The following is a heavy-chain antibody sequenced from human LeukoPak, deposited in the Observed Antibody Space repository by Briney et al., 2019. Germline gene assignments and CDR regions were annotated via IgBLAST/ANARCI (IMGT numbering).Heavy chain of an antibody. Sequence: PSETLSLTCTVSGGSISSSSYYWGWIRQPPGKGLEWVGSIYYSGSTYYNPSLKSRVTISVDTSKNQFSLKLSSVTAADTAVYYCANLSPARGSYPGAFDIWGQGTMVTVSS. CDR1: GGSISSSSYY. J-gene: IGHJ3*02. V-gene: IGHV4-39*07. CDR3: ANLSPARGSYPGAFDI. CDR2: IYYSGST. D-gene: IGHD1-26*01.